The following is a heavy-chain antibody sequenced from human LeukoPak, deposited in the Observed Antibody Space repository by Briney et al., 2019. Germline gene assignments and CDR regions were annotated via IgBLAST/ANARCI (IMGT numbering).Heavy chain of an antibody. CDR3: ARPAWYSGSYRYWYFDL. J-gene: IGHJ2*01. CDR2: IYYSGST. Sequence: SETLSLTCTVSGASITSYYWSWIRQPPGKGLEWIGYIYYSGSTNYNPSLKSRVTISVDTSKNQFSLKLSSVTAADTAVYYCARPAWYSGSYRYWYFDLWGRGTLVTVSS. CDR1: GASITSYY. V-gene: IGHV4-59*08. D-gene: IGHD1-26*01.